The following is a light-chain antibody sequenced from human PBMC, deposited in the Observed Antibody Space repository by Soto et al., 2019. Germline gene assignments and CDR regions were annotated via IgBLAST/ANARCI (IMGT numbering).Light chain of an antibody. CDR3: QQYNNWPIT. V-gene: IGKV3D-15*01. Sequence: EIVMTPSPATLSVSPGETTRLYCRASQSINSDVAWYQQKVGQTPRLLIHGASTRATGIAARFSGSGSGTEFTLTISGLQSEDFAVYYCQQYNNWPITFGQGTRLEIK. CDR2: GAS. J-gene: IGKJ5*01. CDR1: QSINSD.